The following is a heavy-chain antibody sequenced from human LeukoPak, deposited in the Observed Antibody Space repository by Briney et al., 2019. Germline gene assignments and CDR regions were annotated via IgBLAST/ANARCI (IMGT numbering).Heavy chain of an antibody. CDR3: AGHYYDSSGYCYDY. V-gene: IGHV4-59*01. CDR2: IYYSGST. D-gene: IGHD3-22*01. Sequence: SETLSLTCTVSGGSISSYYWSWIRQPPGKGLEWIGYIYYSGSTNYNPSLKSRVTISVDTSKNQFSLKLSSVTAADTAVYYCAGHYYDSSGYCYDYWGQGTLVTVSS. J-gene: IGHJ4*02. CDR1: GGSISSYY.